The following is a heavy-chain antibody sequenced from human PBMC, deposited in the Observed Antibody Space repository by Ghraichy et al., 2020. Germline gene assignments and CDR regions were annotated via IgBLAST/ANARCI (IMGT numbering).Heavy chain of an antibody. J-gene: IGHJ6*02. CDR2: IYYSGST. V-gene: IGHV4-59*01. CDR3: SRGPGDYYYYGMDV. CDR1: GGSISSYY. Sequence: SETLSLTCTVSGGSISSYYWSWIRQPPGKGLEWIWYIYYSGSTNYNPSLKSRVTISVDTSKNQFSLKLSSVTAADTAVYYCSRGPGDYYYYGMDVWGQGTTVTVSS. D-gene: IGHD4-17*01.